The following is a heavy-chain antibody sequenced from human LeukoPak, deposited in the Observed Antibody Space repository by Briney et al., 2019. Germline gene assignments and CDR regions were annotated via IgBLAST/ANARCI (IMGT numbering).Heavy chain of an antibody. CDR1: GFTFSSYS. J-gene: IGHJ6*03. CDR2: ISSSSNYI. Sequence: PGGSLRLSCAASGFTFSSYSMNWVRQAPGKGLEWVSSISSSSNYIYYTDSVKGRFTISRDNAKNSLYLQMNSLRAEDMALYYCAKGGGGRLIYYYYMDVWGKGTTVTVSS. CDR3: AKGGGGRLIYYYYMDV. V-gene: IGHV3-21*04. D-gene: IGHD3-16*01.